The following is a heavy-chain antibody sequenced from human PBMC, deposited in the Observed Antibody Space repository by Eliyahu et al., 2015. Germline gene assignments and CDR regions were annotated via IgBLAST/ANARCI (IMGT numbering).Heavy chain of an antibody. Sequence: QLQLQESGPGLVKPSETLSLTCTVSGXXISSSSYXWGWIRQPPGKGLEWIGNIYYSRSTYYNPSLKSRVTISVDTSKNQFSLKLSSVTAADTAVYYCARRASSYVQYYFDYWGQGTLVTVSS. CDR1: GXXISSSSYX. V-gene: IGHV4-39*01. CDR3: ARRASSYVQYYFDY. CDR2: IYYSRST. J-gene: IGHJ4*02. D-gene: IGHD5-18*01.